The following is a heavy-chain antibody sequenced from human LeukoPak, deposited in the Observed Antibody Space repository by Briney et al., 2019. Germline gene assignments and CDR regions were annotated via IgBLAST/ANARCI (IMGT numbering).Heavy chain of an antibody. CDR1: GFTLSSFW. D-gene: IGHD3-10*01. CDR3: ARGGWGSSVHFDT. Sequence: GGSLRLSSATSGFTLSSFWMHWVRQPPGKGLVWVSRINSDATNTNYADSMKGRFTISRDNTKNTVYLQMNSLGAEDTAVYYCARGGWGSSVHFDTWGQGALVTVSS. V-gene: IGHV3-74*01. CDR2: INSDATNT. J-gene: IGHJ4*02.